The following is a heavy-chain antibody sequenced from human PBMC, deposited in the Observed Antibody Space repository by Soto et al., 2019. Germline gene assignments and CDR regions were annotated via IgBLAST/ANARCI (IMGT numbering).Heavy chain of an antibody. CDR3: ARDTIEVAGTRYFDY. J-gene: IGHJ4*02. CDR1: GYTFTSYY. D-gene: IGHD6-19*01. CDR2: INPSGGST. V-gene: IGHV1-46*01. Sequence: EASVKVSCKASGYTFTSYYMHWVRQAPGQGLEWMGIINPSGGSTSYAQKFQGRVTMTRDTSTSTVYMELSSLRSEDTAVYYCARDTIEVAGTRYFDYWGQGTLVTVSS.